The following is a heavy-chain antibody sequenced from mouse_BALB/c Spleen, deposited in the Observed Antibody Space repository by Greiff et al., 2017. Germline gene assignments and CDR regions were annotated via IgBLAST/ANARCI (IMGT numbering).Heavy chain of an antibody. D-gene: IGHD1-1*01. V-gene: IGHV5-6*01. J-gene: IGHJ4*01. CDR2: ISSGGSYT. Sequence: DVQLVESGGDLVKPGGSLKLSCAASGFTFSSYGMSWVRQTPDKRLEWVATISSGGSYTYYPDSVKGRFTISRDNAKNTLYLQMSSLKSEDTAMYYCARHDYGSEGAMDYWGQGTSVTVSS. CDR1: GFTFSSYG. CDR3: ARHDYGSEGAMDY.